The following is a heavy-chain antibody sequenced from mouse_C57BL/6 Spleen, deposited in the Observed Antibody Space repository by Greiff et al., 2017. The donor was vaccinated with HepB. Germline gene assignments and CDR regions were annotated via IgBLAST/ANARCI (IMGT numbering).Heavy chain of an antibody. Sequence: EVHLVESGGGLVKPGGSLKLSCAASGFTFSSYAMSWVRQTPEKRLEWVATISDGGSYTYYPDNVKGRFTISRDNAKNNLYLQMSHLKSEDTAMYYCARERDYYGSSQYYFDYWGQGTTLTVSS. D-gene: IGHD1-1*01. CDR2: ISDGGSYT. CDR3: ARERDYYGSSQYYFDY. J-gene: IGHJ2*01. V-gene: IGHV5-4*01. CDR1: GFTFSSYA.